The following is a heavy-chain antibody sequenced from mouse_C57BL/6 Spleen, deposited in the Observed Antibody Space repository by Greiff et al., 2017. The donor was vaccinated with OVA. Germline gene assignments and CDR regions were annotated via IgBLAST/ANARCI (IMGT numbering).Heavy chain of an antibody. CDR2: IHPNSGST. V-gene: IGHV1-64*01. J-gene: IGHJ4*01. Sequence: VQLQQPGAELVKPGASVKLSCKASGYTFTSYWMHWVKQRPGQGLEWIGMIHPNSGSTNYNEKFKSKATLTVDKSSSKAYMQLSSLTSEDSAVYCGARRAYYGSSYDNAMDYWGQGTSVTVSS. CDR3: ARRAYYGSSYDNAMDY. D-gene: IGHD1-1*01. CDR1: GYTFTSYW.